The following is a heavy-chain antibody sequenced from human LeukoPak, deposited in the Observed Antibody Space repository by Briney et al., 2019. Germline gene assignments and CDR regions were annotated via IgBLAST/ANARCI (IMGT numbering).Heavy chain of an antibody. Sequence: PGGSLRLSCAASGFTFSSYAMSWVRQAPGKGLEWVSAISGSGGSTYYADSVKGRFTISRDNSKNTLYLQMNSLRAEDTAVYYCARHCSGGSCYDHDYWGQGTLVTVSS. CDR2: ISGSGGST. J-gene: IGHJ4*02. CDR3: ARHCSGGSCYDHDY. V-gene: IGHV3-23*01. D-gene: IGHD2-15*01. CDR1: GFTFSSYA.